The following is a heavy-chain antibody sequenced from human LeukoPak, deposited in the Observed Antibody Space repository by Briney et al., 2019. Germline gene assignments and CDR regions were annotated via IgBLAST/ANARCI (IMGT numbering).Heavy chain of an antibody. V-gene: IGHV4-30-2*01. D-gene: IGHD3-22*01. J-gene: IGHJ4*02. CDR1: GGSISSGGYS. Sequence: PSETLSLTCAVSGGSISSGGYSWSWIRQPPGKGLEWIGYIYHSGSTYYNPSLKSRVTISVDTSKNQFSLKLSSVTAADTAVYYCARGGSGYPTLGYWGQGTLVTVSS. CDR2: IYHSGST. CDR3: ARGGSGYPTLGY.